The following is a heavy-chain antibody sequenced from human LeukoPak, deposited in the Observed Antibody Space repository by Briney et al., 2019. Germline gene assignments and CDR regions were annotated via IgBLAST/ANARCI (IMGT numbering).Heavy chain of an antibody. D-gene: IGHD2-2*01. Sequence: ASVKVSCKASGYTFTGYYMHWVRQAPGQGLEWMGWINPNSGGTNYAQKFQGWVSMTRDTSISTAYMGLSRLRSDDTAVYYCARERYCSSTSCPDTYYFDYWGQGTLVTVSS. J-gene: IGHJ4*02. CDR3: ARERYCSSTSCPDTYYFDY. CDR1: GYTFTGYY. CDR2: INPNSGGT. V-gene: IGHV1-2*04.